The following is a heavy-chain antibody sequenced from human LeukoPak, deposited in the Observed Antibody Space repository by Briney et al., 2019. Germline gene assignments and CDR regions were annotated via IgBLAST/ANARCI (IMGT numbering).Heavy chain of an antibody. D-gene: IGHD3-22*01. V-gene: IGHV3-11*01. CDR3: ARDRLGDYGSSGYYDI. J-gene: IGHJ4*02. Sequence: GGSLRLSCAASGFTFRDYYMSWIRQAPGKGLEWVSYISDSGSIIYYADSVKGRFTISRDNAKNSLYLQMNSLRVEDTAVYYRARDRLGDYGSSGYYDIWGQGTLVTVSS. CDR1: GFTFRDYY. CDR2: ISDSGSII.